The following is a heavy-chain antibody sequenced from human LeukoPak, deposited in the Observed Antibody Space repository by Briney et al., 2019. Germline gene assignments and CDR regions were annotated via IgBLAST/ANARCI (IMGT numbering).Heavy chain of an antibody. V-gene: IGHV2-5*05. D-gene: IGHD3-9*01. CDR2: IYWDNHK. CDR3: AHTIVLLTGPPGYFDY. CDR1: GFSLSTSGVG. Sequence: SGPTLVNPTQTLTLTCTFSGFSLSTSGVGVGWIRQPPGKALEWLALIYWDNHKRYGPSLKSRLTITKDTSKDQVVLTMTNIDPVDTATYYCAHTIVLLTGPPGYFDYWGQGTLVTVSS. J-gene: IGHJ4*02.